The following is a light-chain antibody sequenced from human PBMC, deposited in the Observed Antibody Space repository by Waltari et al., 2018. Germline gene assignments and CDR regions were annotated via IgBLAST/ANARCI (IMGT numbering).Light chain of an antibody. CDR3: SSYAGSRNLV. V-gene: IGLV2-23*01. Sequence: QSALTQPASVSGSHGQSITLPCTGTSTDVGRYNPVPWYQHHPGKAPKLMIHEDTRRPSGVSNRFSASKSGNTASLTISGLQAEDEADYYCSSYAGSRNLVFGGGTKLTVL. J-gene: IGLJ3*02. CDR2: EDT. CDR1: STDVGRYNP.